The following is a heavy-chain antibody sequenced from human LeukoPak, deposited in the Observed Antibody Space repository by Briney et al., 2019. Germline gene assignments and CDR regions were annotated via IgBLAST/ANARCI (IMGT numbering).Heavy chain of an antibody. CDR2: IYYSGST. D-gene: IGHD3-9*01. Sequence: PSETLSLTCTVSGGSISSSSYYWGWIRQPPGKGLEWIGSIYYSGSTYYNPSLKSRVTISVDTSKNQFSLKLSSVTAADTAVYYCAREGFDLLTGYYAAPYFDYWGQGILVTVSS. CDR1: GGSISSSSYY. CDR3: AREGFDLLTGYYAAPYFDY. J-gene: IGHJ4*02. V-gene: IGHV4-39*02.